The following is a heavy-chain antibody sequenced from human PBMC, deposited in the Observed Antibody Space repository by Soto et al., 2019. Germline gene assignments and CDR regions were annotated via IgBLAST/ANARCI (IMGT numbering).Heavy chain of an antibody. J-gene: IGHJ4*02. CDR2: IKSETDGGTT. D-gene: IGHD3-16*01. V-gene: IGHV3-15*01. Sequence: EVHLVESGGGLVKPGGSLRLSCEASGFPLSSSWMSWVRQAPGEGLEWVARIKSETDGGTTDYAAPVEGRFTISRDDSKTTMDLQMNNLKTVDTAVYYCATYDDIWGNSRIRWADWGQGALVTVSS. CDR3: ATYDDIWGNSRIRWAD. CDR1: GFPLSSSW.